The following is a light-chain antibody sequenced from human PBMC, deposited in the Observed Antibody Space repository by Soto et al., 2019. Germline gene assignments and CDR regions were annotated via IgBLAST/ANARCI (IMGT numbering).Light chain of an antibody. CDR1: QSVSSSY. V-gene: IGKV3-20*01. J-gene: IGKJ2*01. CDR2: GAS. CDR3: QQYGSSPRT. Sequence: EIVLTQYPGTVYLSPGERATLSCRASQSVSSSYLAWYQQKPGQAPRLLIYGASSRATGIPDRFSGSGSGTDFTLTISRLEPEDFAVYYCQQYGSSPRTFGQGTKLEIK.